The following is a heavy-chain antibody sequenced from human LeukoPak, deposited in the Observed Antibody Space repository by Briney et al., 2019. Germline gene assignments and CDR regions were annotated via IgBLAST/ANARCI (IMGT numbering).Heavy chain of an antibody. V-gene: IGHV3-48*03. CDR2: ISSSGSTI. Sequence: PGGSLRLSCAASGFIFRSYAMSWVRQAPGKGLEWVSYISSSGSTIYYADSVKGRFTISRDNAKNSLYLQMNSLRAEDTAVYYCARGGMYYYGSGSYDFDYWGQGTLVTVSS. CDR1: GFIFRSYA. CDR3: ARGGMYYYGSGSYDFDY. J-gene: IGHJ4*02. D-gene: IGHD3-10*01.